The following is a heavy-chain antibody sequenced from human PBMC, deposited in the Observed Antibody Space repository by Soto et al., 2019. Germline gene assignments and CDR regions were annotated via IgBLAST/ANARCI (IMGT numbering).Heavy chain of an antibody. V-gene: IGHV4-34*01. CDR1: GGSFSGYY. J-gene: IGHJ5*02. CDR3: ARHPADYDAWWFDP. CDR2: INHSGNT. D-gene: IGHD3-22*01. Sequence: ETLSLTCAVYGGSFSGYYWSWIRQPPGKGPEWIGEINHSGNTNHNPSLKSRVTISVDTSKNQFSLKLSSVTAADTAVYYCARHPADYDAWWFDPWGQGTLVTVSS.